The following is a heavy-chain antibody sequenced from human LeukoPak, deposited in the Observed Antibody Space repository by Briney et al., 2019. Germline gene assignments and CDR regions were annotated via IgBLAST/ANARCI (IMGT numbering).Heavy chain of an antibody. Sequence: GGSLRLSCEASGFTVSNNYMSWVRQAPGKGLEWVSAISGSGGSTYYADSVKGRFTISRDNSKNTLYLQMNSLRAEDTAVYYCAKVNYPHYDILTGYSIDYWGQGTLVTVSS. V-gene: IGHV3-23*01. CDR1: GFTVSNNY. D-gene: IGHD3-9*01. CDR2: ISGSGGST. CDR3: AKVNYPHYDILTGYSIDY. J-gene: IGHJ4*02.